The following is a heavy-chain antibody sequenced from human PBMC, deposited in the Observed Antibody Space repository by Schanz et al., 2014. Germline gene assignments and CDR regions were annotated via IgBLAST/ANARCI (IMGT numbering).Heavy chain of an antibody. D-gene: IGHD3-16*01. Sequence: EVQLLESGGGLVQPGGSLRLSCVASGVTFSSYAMSWVRQASGKGLEWVSGMSGSGSTADYADSVKGRFTISRDNSRKTLYLQMNSLRADDTAVYYCAKDLYNYGIFDSWGQGTLVTVSS. J-gene: IGHJ5*01. CDR2: MSGSGSTA. V-gene: IGHV3-23*01. CDR1: GVTFSSYA. CDR3: AKDLYNYGIFDS.